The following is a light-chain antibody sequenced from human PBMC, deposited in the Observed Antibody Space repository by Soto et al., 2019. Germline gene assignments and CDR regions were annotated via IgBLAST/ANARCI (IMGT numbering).Light chain of an antibody. V-gene: IGLV2-14*01. J-gene: IGLJ1*01. CDR3: SSYTTSSSSV. CDR2: DVT. CDR1: SSDVGGYIY. Sequence: QSVLAQPASVSGSPGQSITISCTGTSSDVGGYIYVSWYQQHPGKAPKLMIYDVTSRPSGVSYRFSGSKSGNTASLTISGLQAEDEADYYCSSYTTSSSSVFGTGTKVNVL.